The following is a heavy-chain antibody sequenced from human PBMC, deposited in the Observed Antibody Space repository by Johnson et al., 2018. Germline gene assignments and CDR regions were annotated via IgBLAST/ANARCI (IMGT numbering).Heavy chain of an antibody. J-gene: IGHJ6*03. CDR1: GFTFSNYG. V-gene: IGHV3-30*18. CDR3: AKVSETLTGPGDYMDV. D-gene: IGHD3-9*01. Sequence: QVQLVQSGGGLVQPGGSLRLSCAASGFTFSNYGMHWVRQAPGKGLEWVALISYDASKKYYADSVKGRCTISRDNSKNTLYVQMNSLSPEDTAVYYCAKVSETLTGPGDYMDVWGKGTTVTVSS. CDR2: ISYDASKK.